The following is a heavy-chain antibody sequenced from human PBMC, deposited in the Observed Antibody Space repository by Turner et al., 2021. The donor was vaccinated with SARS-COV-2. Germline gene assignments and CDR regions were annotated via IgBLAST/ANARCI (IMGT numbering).Heavy chain of an antibody. J-gene: IGHJ4*02. CDR2: IWYDGSNK. Sequence: QVQLVESGGGVVQPGGSLRLSWPPPEFTFSSYGMHWVRQAPGKGLEWVAFIWYDGSNKYYADSVKGRFTISRDNSKNTLYLQMNSLRAEDTAVYYCARPIPSYSSGWYGCYFDYWGQGTLVTVSS. V-gene: IGHV3-33*01. CDR1: EFTFSSYG. CDR3: ARPIPSYSSGWYGCYFDY. D-gene: IGHD6-19*01.